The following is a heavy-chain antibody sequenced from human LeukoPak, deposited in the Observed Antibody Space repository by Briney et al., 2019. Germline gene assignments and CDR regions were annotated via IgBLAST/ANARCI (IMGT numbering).Heavy chain of an antibody. CDR1: GFTFSSYG. CDR2: IRYDGSNK. D-gene: IGHD3-3*01. J-gene: IGHJ4*02. Sequence: TGGSLRLSCAASGFTFSSYGMHWVRQAPGKGLEWVAFIRYDGSNKYYADSVKGRFTISRDNSKNTLYLQMNSLRAEDTAVYYCAKDLSSDNYDFWSGYNDRPYWGQGTLVTVSS. V-gene: IGHV3-30*02. CDR3: AKDLSSDNYDFWSGYNDRPY.